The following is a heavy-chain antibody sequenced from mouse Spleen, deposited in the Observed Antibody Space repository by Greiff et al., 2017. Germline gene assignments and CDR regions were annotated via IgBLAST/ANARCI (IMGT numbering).Heavy chain of an antibody. D-gene: IGHD1-1*01. CDR3: ARWNYYGSSYHWYFDV. J-gene: IGHJ1*03. V-gene: IGHV5-17*01. Sequence: EVKLVESGGGLVKPGGSLKLSCAASGFTFSDYGMHWVRQAPEKGLEWVAYISSGSSTIYYADTVKGRFTISRDNAKNTLFLQMTSLRSEDTAMYYCARWNYYGSSYHWYFDVWGTGTTVTVSS. CDR1: GFTFSDYG. CDR2: ISSGSSTI.